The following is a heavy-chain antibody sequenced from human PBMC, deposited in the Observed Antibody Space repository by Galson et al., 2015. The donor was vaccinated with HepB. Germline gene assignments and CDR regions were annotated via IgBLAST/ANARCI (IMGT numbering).Heavy chain of an antibody. Sequence: SLRLSCAASGFTFSSYAMSWVRQAPGKGLEWVSAISGSGGSTYYADSVKGRFTISRDNSKNTLYLQMNSLRAEDTAVYYCAKDIYSSSWYYFDYWGQGTLVTVS. CDR3: AKDIYSSSWYYFDY. V-gene: IGHV3-23*01. J-gene: IGHJ4*02. CDR1: GFTFSSYA. D-gene: IGHD6-13*01. CDR2: ISGSGGST.